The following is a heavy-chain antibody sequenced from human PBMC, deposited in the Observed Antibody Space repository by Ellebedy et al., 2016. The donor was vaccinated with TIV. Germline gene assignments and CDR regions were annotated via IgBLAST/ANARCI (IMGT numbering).Heavy chain of an antibody. CDR2: IYWDDDK. CDR3: AHVLPPTCSSTSCPAGLPHEYFDY. CDR1: GFSLSTSGVG. J-gene: IGHJ4*02. D-gene: IGHD2-2*01. Sequence: SGPTLVXPTQTLTLTCTFSGFSLSTSGVGVGWIRQPPGKALEWLALIYWDDDKRYSPSLKSRLTITKDTSKNQVVLTMTNMDPVDTATYYCAHVLPPTCSSTSCPAGLPHEYFDYWGQGTLVTVSS. V-gene: IGHV2-5*02.